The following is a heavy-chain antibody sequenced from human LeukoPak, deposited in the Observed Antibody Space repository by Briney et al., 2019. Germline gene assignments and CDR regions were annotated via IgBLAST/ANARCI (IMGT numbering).Heavy chain of an antibody. Sequence: SETLSLTCAVYGGSFSGYYWSWIREPPGKGLEWIGENNHSGSTNYNPSLKSRVTISVDTSKNQFSLKLSSVTAADTAVYYCARVSRNYYDSSGYYYANWFDPWGQGTLVTVSS. V-gene: IGHV4-34*01. D-gene: IGHD3-22*01. CDR1: GGSFSGYY. CDR3: ARVSRNYYDSSGYYYANWFDP. J-gene: IGHJ5*02. CDR2: NNHSGST.